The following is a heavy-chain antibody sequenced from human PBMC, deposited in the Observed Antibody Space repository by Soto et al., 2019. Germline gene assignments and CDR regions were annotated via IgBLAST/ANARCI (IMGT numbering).Heavy chain of an antibody. D-gene: IGHD5-12*01. Sequence: PSETRSLTCTVSGGSISRIRYYWAWVRQPPGKGLAWLGGIYYSGSTYYKPSLNTRVTISVDTAKNQFCLKLTAVTAADTAMYYCARLIRGYSGYLFDYWGRGTLVTVSS. CDR1: GGSISRIRYY. CDR3: ARLIRGYSGYLFDY. V-gene: IGHV4-39*01. CDR2: IYYSGST. J-gene: IGHJ4*02.